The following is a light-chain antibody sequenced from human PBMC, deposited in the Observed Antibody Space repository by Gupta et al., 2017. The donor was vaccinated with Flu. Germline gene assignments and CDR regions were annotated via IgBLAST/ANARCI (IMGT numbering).Light chain of an antibody. CDR1: SSDVGGYNY. J-gene: IGLJ2*01. V-gene: IGLV2-14*01. Sequence: QSALTQPASVSGSPGLSITTSGTGTSSDVGGYNYVSWYQQHPGKAPNVVIYAVSNPPSVVSNRFCGSKSGNTASLTISGLQAKEEADYYCSSYTSSSTRVVFGGGTKLTVL. CDR3: SSYTSSSTRVV. CDR2: AVS.